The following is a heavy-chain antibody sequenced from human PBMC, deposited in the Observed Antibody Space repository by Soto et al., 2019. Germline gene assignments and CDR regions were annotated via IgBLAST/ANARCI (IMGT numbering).Heavy chain of an antibody. D-gene: IGHD1-26*01. CDR2: IYPGDSDT. CDR1: GYSFASHW. J-gene: IGHJ1*01. V-gene: IGHV5-51*01. CDR3: ARYSGSYWHYLDF. Sequence: GESLKISCKGSGYSFASHWVAWVRQMPEKGLEWIGTIYPGDSDTKYSSAFRGRVTISADTSVSTAYLQWRSLEATDSAIYYCARYSGSYWHYLDFWGQGTLGTVSS.